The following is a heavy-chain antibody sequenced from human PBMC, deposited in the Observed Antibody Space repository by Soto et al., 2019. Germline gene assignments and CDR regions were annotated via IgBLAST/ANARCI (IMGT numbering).Heavy chain of an antibody. V-gene: IGHV3-13*01. CDR2: LGAADDT. J-gene: IGHJ6*02. CDR1: GFTLSAYD. CDR3: ARAYSGRLPRRADYYYAMDV. Sequence: PGGSLRLSCVAFGFTLSAYDMHWARPAEGKGLEWVAALGAADDTYYLDSAKGRFTYSRENAKNCLYRQMNNLRAGDTAVYCCARAYSGRLPRRADYYYAMDVWGQGTTVTVSS. D-gene: IGHD2-15*01.